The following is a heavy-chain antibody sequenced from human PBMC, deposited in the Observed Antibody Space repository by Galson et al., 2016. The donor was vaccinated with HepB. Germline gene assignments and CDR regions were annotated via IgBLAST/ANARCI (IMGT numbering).Heavy chain of an antibody. D-gene: IGHD6-6*01. Sequence: SLTCNVYGGSFSGYSWTWIRQPPGKGLEWIGEVSHSGGTNCNPSPKSRVTISVDTSKNQFSLNISSVSAADTAVYYCARGMYAARGWFDPWSQGTLVAVSS. CDR3: ARGMYAARGWFDP. V-gene: IGHV4-34*01. CDR1: GGSFSGYS. CDR2: VSHSGGT. J-gene: IGHJ5*02.